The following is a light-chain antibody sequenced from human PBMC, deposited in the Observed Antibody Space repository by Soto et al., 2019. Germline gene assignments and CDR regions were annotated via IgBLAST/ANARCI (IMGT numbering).Light chain of an antibody. Sequence: EVVMTQSPATLSVSPGEGATLSCRASQSVGNHLAWCQQRPGQAPRILIYGASTRATGIPARFSGSGSGTEFTLAISSLQSEEFALYYWQQDFSWPRTFGQGTKVEIK. J-gene: IGKJ1*01. V-gene: IGKV3-15*01. CDR3: QQDFSWPRT. CDR2: GAS. CDR1: QSVGNH.